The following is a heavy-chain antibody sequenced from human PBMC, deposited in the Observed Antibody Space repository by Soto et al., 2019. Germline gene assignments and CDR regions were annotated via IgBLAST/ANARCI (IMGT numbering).Heavy chain of an antibody. CDR3: ARGGEKRGYSYGYDYYYGMDV. J-gene: IGHJ6*02. V-gene: IGHV4-4*02. Sequence: SETLSLTCAVSGGSISSSNWWSWVRQPPGKGLEWIGEIYHSGSTNYNPSLKSRVTISVDKSKNQFSLKLSSVTAADTAVYYCARGGEKRGYSYGYDYYYGMDVWGQGXTVTVYS. D-gene: IGHD5-18*01. CDR1: GGSISSSNW. CDR2: IYHSGST.